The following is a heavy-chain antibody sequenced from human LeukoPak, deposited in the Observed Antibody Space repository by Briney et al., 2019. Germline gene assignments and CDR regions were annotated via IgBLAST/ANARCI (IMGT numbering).Heavy chain of an antibody. D-gene: IGHD6-13*01. Sequence: GGSLTLSCAASGFTFSGSAMHWVRQASGKGLEWVGRIRSKANSYATAYAASVKGRFTISRDDSKNTAYLQMNSLKTEDTAVYHCTRSYSSSWYSGYYYYYMDVWGKGTTVTISS. CDR1: GFTFSGSA. J-gene: IGHJ6*03. CDR2: IRSKANSYAT. V-gene: IGHV3-73*01. CDR3: TRSYSSSWYSGYYYYYMDV.